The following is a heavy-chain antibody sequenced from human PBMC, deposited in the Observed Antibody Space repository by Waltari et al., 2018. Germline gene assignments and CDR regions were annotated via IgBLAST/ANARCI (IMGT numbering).Heavy chain of an antibody. CDR1: GGSINTYY. Sequence: QVELQESGPGLVKASETLSLTCTVSGGSINTYYWSWIRQPPGKGLEYIGYVYYTGTTNYNPSLKNRVTISLDTSKNQFSLKVNSVTAADTAVYYCARADSSTAYFYYYMDVWGTGTTVTVSS. CDR3: ARADSSTAYFYYYMDV. J-gene: IGHJ6*03. CDR2: VYYTGTT. D-gene: IGHD6-13*01. V-gene: IGHV4-59*01.